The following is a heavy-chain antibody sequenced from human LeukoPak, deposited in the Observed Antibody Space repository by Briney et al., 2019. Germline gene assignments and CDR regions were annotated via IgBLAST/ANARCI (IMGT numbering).Heavy chain of an antibody. CDR2: IPHDGSNA. CDR1: GFTFTRNC. CDR3: ATGSDYYYAS. V-gene: IGHV3-30*03. J-gene: IGHJ5*02. Sequence: GGSLRLSCVASGFTFTRNCMHWVRQAPGKGLEWVAAIPHDGSNALYADSVEGRFTISRDDSKNTQYLQMNSLRIEDSAMYYCATGSDYYYASWGRGTLVTVSS. D-gene: IGHD3-3*01.